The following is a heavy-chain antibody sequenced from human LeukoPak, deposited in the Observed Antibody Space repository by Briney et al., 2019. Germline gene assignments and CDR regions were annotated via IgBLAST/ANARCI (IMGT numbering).Heavy chain of an antibody. CDR1: GFTFSSYE. V-gene: IGHV3-48*03. CDR3: ASKRKQQLGAD. D-gene: IGHD6-13*01. CDR2: ISSSGSTI. Sequence: GGSLRLSCAASGFTFSSYEMNWVRQAPGKGLEWVSYISSSGSTIYYADSVKGRFTITRDNAKNSLYLQMNSLRAEDTAAYYCASKRKQQLGADWGQGTLVTVSS. J-gene: IGHJ4*02.